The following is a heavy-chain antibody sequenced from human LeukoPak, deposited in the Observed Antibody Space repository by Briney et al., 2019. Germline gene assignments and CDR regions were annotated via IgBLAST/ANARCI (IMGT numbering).Heavy chain of an antibody. CDR3: ARGSHGEHDS. V-gene: IGHV3-23*01. J-gene: IGHJ5*01. CDR1: GFSFNIYA. CDR2: IDRSGGST. Sequence: GGSLRLSCAASGFSFNIYAMSWVRQAPGKGLEWVAAIDRSGGSTFYADSVKGRFTISKDNSKNTLYLQINSLRVDDTAIYYCARGSHGEHDSWGQGTLVTVSS. D-gene: IGHD4-17*01.